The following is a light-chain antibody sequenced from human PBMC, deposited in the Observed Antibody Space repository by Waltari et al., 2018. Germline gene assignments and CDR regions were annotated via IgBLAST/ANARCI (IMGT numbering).Light chain of an antibody. Sequence: IVLTQSPGTLSLSPGERATLSCRASPSVSSSLDWYQQKPGQAPKLHIYGASTRATGIPDRFTGSGSGTDFSLTISSLEPEDFAIYFCQHYVRLPATFGQGTKVEIK. CDR3: QHYVRLPAT. V-gene: IGKV3-20*01. CDR2: GAS. J-gene: IGKJ1*01. CDR1: PSVSSS.